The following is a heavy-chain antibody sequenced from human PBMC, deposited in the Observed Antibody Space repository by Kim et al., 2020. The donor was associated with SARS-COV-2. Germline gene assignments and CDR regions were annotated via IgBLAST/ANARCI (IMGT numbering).Heavy chain of an antibody. V-gene: IGHV3-23*01. CDR2: ISGVAGRRT. D-gene: IGHD5-12*01. Sequence: GGSLRLSCAASGFTFSSYAMNWVRQAPGKGLEWVSTISGVAGRRTYYADSVKGRFTISRDNSKNTLYLQMNGLRADDTAVYYCAKARGYDNNYRYFDFWGRGTLVTVSS. CDR1: GFTFSSYA. J-gene: IGHJ2*01. CDR3: AKARGYDNNYRYFDF.